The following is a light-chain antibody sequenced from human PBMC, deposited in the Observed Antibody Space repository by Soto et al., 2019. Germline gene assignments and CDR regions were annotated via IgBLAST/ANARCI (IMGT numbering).Light chain of an antibody. CDR3: ATWDGSLPGEV. J-gene: IGLJ2*01. CDR2: DNN. Sequence: QSVLTQSPSVSAAPGQQVTISCSGSSSNIGNNYVSWYQQLPGTAPKLLIYDNNKRPSGIPDRFSGPKSGTSGTLDITGLQAWEGAEYYCATWDGSLPGEVFGGGTKLTVL. V-gene: IGLV1-51*01. CDR1: SSNIGNNY.